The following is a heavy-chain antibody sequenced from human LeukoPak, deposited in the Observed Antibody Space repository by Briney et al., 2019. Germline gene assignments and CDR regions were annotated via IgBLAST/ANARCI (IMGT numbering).Heavy chain of an antibody. J-gene: IGHJ4*02. CDR2: IASDGSST. CDR1: GFTFSSYA. V-gene: IGHV3-74*01. CDR3: ARGRPHGNDY. Sequence: GGSLRLSCAASGFTFSSYAMSWVRQAPGKGLVWVSRIASDGSSTTYADSVKGRFSISRDNAKNTLYLQMNSLRVEDTAVYYCARGRPHGNDYWGQGTLVTVSS. D-gene: IGHD4-23*01.